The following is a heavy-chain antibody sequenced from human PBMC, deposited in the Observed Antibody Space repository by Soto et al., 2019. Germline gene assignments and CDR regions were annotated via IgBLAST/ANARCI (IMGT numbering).Heavy chain of an antibody. CDR1: GFTYSSYA. J-gene: IGHJ6*03. CDR2: ISSNGGST. D-gene: IGHD3-10*01. V-gene: IGHV3-64*01. Sequence: PGGSLRLSCAASGFTYSSYAMHWVRQAPGKGLEYVSAISSNGGSTYYANSVKGRFTISRDNSKNTLYLQMGSLRAEDMAVYYCARSRGYYGSGSYARHYYYYYMDVWGKGTTVTVSS. CDR3: ARSRGYYGSGSYARHYYYYYMDV.